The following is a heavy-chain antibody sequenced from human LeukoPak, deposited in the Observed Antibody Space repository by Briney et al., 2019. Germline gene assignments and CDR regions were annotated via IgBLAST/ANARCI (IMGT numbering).Heavy chain of an antibody. Sequence: PGGPLRLSCAASGFTFSSYSMNWVRQAPGKGLEWVSYISSSSSTIYYADSVKGRFTISRDNAKNSLYLQMNSLRAEDTAVYFCAKRGVVIRVFLVGFHKEAYYFDSWGQGALVTVSS. D-gene: IGHD3-10*01. V-gene: IGHV3-48*04. CDR3: AKRGVVIRVFLVGFHKEAYYFDS. J-gene: IGHJ4*02. CDR2: ISSSSSTI. CDR1: GFTFSSYS.